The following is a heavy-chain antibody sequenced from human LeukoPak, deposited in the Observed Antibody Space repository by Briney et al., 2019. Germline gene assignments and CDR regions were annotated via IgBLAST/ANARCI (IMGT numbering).Heavy chain of an antibody. D-gene: IGHD3-10*01. Sequence: RGESLKISCKCSGYSFTNYWIAWGRQMPGKGLEWMGIIYPGDSDTRYSPSFQGQVTISADKSISTAYLQWSSLKASDTPMSYCATRAGGSGSFPPLTGQYYFDYWGQGSLVTVSS. J-gene: IGHJ4*02. CDR3: ATRAGGSGSFPPLTGQYYFDY. CDR2: IYPGDSDT. V-gene: IGHV5-51*01. CDR1: GYSFTNYW.